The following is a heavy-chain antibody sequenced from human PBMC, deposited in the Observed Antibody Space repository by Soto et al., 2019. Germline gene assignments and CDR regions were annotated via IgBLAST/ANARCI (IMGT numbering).Heavy chain of an antibody. V-gene: IGHV4-34*01. CDR2: INHSGST. CDR3: ARCPPYYYDSSGYLVY. CDR1: GGSFSGYD. Sequence: PSETLSLTCAVYGGSFSGYDWSWIRQPPGKGLEWVGEINHSGSTNYNPYLKSPVTISVATSKNHFSIKLYSVTAADTAVYYCARCPPYYYDSSGYLVYCGQGTLVTVSS. J-gene: IGHJ4*02. D-gene: IGHD3-22*01.